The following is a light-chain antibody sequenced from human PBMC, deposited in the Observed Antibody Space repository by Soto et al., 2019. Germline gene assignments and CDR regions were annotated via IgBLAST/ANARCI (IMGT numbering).Light chain of an antibody. CDR1: SSDVGFYDY. Sequence: QSALTQPASVSGSPGQSITLSCTGTSSDVGFYDYVSWYQQHPGKDPKVMIYEVSNRPSGVSNRFSASKSGNTASLTISGLQAEDEADYYCSSYTSSGTVVFGGGTKLTVL. J-gene: IGLJ2*01. CDR3: SSYTSSGTVV. CDR2: EVS. V-gene: IGLV2-14*03.